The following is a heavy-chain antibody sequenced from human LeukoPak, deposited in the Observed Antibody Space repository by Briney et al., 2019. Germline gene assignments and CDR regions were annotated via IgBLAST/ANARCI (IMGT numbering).Heavy chain of an antibody. J-gene: IGHJ6*02. Sequence: GGSLRLSCAASGFTFSSYWMSWVRQAPGKGLEWVANIKQDGSEKYYVDSVKGRFTISRENAKNSLYLQMNSLRAEDTAVYYCARAYSSGYYYYYYGMDVWGQGATVTVSS. CDR3: ARAYSSGYYYYYYGMDV. CDR2: IKQDGSEK. V-gene: IGHV3-7*01. D-gene: IGHD6-19*01. CDR1: GFTFSSYW.